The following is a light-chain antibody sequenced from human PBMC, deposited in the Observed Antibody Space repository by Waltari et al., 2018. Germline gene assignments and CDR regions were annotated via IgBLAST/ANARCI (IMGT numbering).Light chain of an antibody. CDR3: QQRHKWPLT. Sequence: EIVLTQSPATLSLSLGERATLSCRASASIISFLAWYQQKPGQAPRLLISDASNRATGIPARFSGRGSGTDFTLTISSREFGDLGVYYCQQRHKWPLTFGAGTKVEI. V-gene: IGKV3-11*01. CDR2: DAS. CDR1: ASIISF. J-gene: IGKJ4*01.